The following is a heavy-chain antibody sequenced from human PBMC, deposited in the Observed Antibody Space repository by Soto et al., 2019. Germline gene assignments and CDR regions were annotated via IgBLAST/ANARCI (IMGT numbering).Heavy chain of an antibody. D-gene: IGHD6-13*01. V-gene: IGHV6-1*01. CDR3: ARDEQPPEFYYYYGMDV. J-gene: IGHJ6*02. Sequence: SQTLSLTCAISGDSVSSNSAAWNWIRQSPSRGLEWLGRTYYGSKWYNDYAVSVKSRITINPDTSKNQFSLQLNSVTPEDTAVYYCARDEQPPEFYYYYGMDVWGQGTTVTVSS. CDR1: GDSVSSNSAA. CDR2: TYYGSKWYN.